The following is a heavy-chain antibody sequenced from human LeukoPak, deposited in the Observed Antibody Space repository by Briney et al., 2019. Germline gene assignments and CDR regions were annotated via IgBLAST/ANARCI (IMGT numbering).Heavy chain of an antibody. V-gene: IGHV3-21*01. J-gene: IGHJ5*02. CDR2: ISSSSSYI. D-gene: IGHD1-26*01. Sequence: PGGSLRLSCAASGFTFSSYSMNWVRQAPGKGLEWVSPISSSSSYIYYADSVKGRFTISRDNAKNSLYLQMNSLRAEDTAVYYCARDLSPDPIVGASAVNWFDPWGQGTLVTASS. CDR1: GFTFSSYS. CDR3: ARDLSPDPIVGASAVNWFDP.